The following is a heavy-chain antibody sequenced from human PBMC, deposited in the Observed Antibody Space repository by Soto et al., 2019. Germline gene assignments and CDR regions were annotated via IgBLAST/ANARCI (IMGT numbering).Heavy chain of an antibody. Sequence: XSVKGSCTASGYSFTDHYIHWVRQAPGQGLEWMGWVNPNTGGTNYAQRFHGRVTMTRDTSITTAYMELSSLRSDDTALFYCATIDSGGYYGNALDIWGQGTMVTVSS. D-gene: IGHD3-22*01. J-gene: IGHJ3*02. V-gene: IGHV1-2*02. CDR3: ATIDSGGYYGNALDI. CDR1: GYSFTDHY. CDR2: VNPNTGGT.